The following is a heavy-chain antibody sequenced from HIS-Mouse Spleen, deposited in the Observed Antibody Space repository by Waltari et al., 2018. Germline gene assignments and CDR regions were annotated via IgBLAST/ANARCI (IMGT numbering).Heavy chain of an antibody. CDR2: RSYDGSTK. CDR1: GFTFSSYA. V-gene: IGHV3-30-3*01. J-gene: IGHJ5*02. CDR3: ARDRGSWFDP. D-gene: IGHD3-16*01. Sequence: QVQLVESGGGVVEPGRSLRLSCAASGFTFSSYAMHWVRQAPGKGRGWVEVRSYDGSTKDDAASGEGRFNISRENSKNTLYLQMNRVRAEDTAVYYCARDRGSWFDPWGQGTLVTVSS.